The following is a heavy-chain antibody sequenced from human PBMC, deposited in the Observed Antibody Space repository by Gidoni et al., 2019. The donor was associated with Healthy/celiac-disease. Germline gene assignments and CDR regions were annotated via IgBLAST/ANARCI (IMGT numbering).Heavy chain of an antibody. CDR3: ARRPLSPGGYFDY. J-gene: IGHJ4*02. Sequence: QVQLQQWGAGLLKPSETLYLTCAVYGGSFSGYYWSWIRQPPGKGLEWIGEINHSGSTNYNPSLKSRVTISVDTSKNQFSLKLSSVTAADTAVYYCARRPLSPGGYFDYWGQGTLVTVSS. D-gene: IGHD3-16*01. CDR1: GGSFSGYY. CDR2: INHSGST. V-gene: IGHV4-34*01.